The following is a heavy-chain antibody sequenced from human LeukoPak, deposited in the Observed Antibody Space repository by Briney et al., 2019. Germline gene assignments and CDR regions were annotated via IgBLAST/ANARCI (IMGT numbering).Heavy chain of an antibody. CDR3: AKDQDTMIVVVLDAFDI. J-gene: IGHJ3*02. V-gene: IGHV3-30*18. CDR2: ISYDGSNK. D-gene: IGHD3-22*01. Sequence: GGSLRLSCAASGFTFSSYVMPWVRQAPGKGLEWVAVISYDGSNKYYADSVKGRFTISRDNSKNTLYLQMNSLRAEDTAVYYCAKDQDTMIVVVLDAFDIWGQGTMVTVSS. CDR1: GFTFSSYV.